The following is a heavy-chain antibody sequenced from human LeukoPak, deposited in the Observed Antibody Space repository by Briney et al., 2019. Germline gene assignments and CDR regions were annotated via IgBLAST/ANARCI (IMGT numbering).Heavy chain of an antibody. CDR2: ISWNSGSI. V-gene: IGHV3-9*01. Sequence: GGSLRLSCAASGFTFDDYAMHWVRQAPGKGLEWVSGISWNSGSIGYADSVKGRFTISRDNAKNSLYLQMNSLRAEDTALYYCAKDYRDGYNWGQGTLVTVSS. CDR3: AKDYRDGYN. J-gene: IGHJ4*02. D-gene: IGHD5-12*01. CDR1: GFTFDDYA.